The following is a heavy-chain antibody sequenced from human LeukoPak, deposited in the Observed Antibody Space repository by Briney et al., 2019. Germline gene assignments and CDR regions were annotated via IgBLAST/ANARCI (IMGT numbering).Heavy chain of an antibody. CDR3: TRETAFDF. CDR1: GFTFSSYA. CDR2: ISGSGGST. Sequence: PGGSLRLSCAASGFTFSSYAMSWVRQAPGKGLEWVSAISGSGGSTYYADSVKGRFTISRDNAKNSLYLQMNSLRAEDSAVYYCTRETAFDFWGQGTVVTVSS. V-gene: IGHV3-23*01. J-gene: IGHJ3*01.